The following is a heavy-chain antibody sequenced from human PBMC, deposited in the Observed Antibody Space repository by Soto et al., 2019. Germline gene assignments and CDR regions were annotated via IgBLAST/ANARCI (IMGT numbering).Heavy chain of an antibody. CDR2: ISAYNGNT. V-gene: IGHV1-18*01. Sequence: VASVKVSCKASGYTFTSYGVSWVRQAPGQGLEWMGWISAYNGNTNYAQKLQGRVTMTTDTSTSTAYMELRGLRSDDTAVYYCARDMEAAGENYDYWGQGTLVTVSS. CDR3: ARDMEAAGENYDY. D-gene: IGHD6-13*01. CDR1: GYTFTSYG. J-gene: IGHJ4*02.